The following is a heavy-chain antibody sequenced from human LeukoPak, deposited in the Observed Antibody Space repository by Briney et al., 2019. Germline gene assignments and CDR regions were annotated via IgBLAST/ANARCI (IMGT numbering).Heavy chain of an antibody. CDR1: GYTFTGYS. CDR2: INPNSGGT. J-gene: IGHJ3*02. V-gene: IGHV1-2*02. Sequence: ASVKVSCKASGYTFTGYSIHWVRQAPGQGLEWMGWINPNSGGTKYAQKFQGRVTMTRDTSITTAYLELSRLRSDDTAIYYCARNGYTYGNDAFDIWGLGTMVTVSS. D-gene: IGHD5-18*01. CDR3: ARNGYTYGNDAFDI.